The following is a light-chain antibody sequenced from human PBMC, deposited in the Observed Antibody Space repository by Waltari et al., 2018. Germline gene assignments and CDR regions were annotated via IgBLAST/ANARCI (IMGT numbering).Light chain of an antibody. Sequence: QSVLTQAPSVSAAPGQKVTISCSGSTPNIGNNYVSWYQQFPGTAPTLLIYEETRRPSGIPDRFSGSKSGASATLGITGLQTGDEANYYCGTWDSSLGSGVLGGGTRVTVL. CDR3: GTWDSSLGSGV. V-gene: IGLV1-51*01. CDR1: TPNIGNNY. J-gene: IGLJ3*02. CDR2: EET.